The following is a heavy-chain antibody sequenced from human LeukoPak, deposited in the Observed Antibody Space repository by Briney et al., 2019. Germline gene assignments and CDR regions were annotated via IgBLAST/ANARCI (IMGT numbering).Heavy chain of an antibody. CDR1: GFTFSSYS. D-gene: IGHD3-16*01. J-gene: IGHJ4*02. Sequence: GGSLRLSCAASGFTFSSYSMNWVRQAPGKGLEWVSYISSSSSTIYYADSVKGRFTISGDNAKNSLYLQMNSLRDEDTAVYYCARDSRRYYDYVWGSLTPSRGDYWGQGTLVTVSS. CDR3: ARDSRRYYDYVWGSLTPSRGDY. CDR2: ISSSSSTI. V-gene: IGHV3-48*02.